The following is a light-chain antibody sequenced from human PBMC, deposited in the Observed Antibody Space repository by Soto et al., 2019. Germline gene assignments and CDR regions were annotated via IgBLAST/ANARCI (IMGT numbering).Light chain of an antibody. CDR1: QSISSY. V-gene: IGKV1-39*01. CDR2: AAS. Sequence: DIQMTQSPSSLSASVGDRVTITCRASQSISSYLNWYQQKPGKAPKLLIYAASSLQSGVTSRLGGGGSGKVFLLTIRSLQPEVFASYYCQQINSPPRPFGKGKRREIK. CDR3: QQINSPPRP. J-gene: IGKJ5*01.